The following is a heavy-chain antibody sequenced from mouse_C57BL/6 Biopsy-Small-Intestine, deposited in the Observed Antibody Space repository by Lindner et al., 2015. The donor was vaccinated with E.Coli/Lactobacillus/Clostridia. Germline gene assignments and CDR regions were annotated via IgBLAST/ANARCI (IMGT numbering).Heavy chain of an antibody. CDR2: IYPRSGNT. CDR3: ASPDGPSVSYFDY. D-gene: IGHD2-3*01. CDR1: GYTFTSYG. Sequence: VQLQESGAELVRPGASVKLSCKASGYTFTSYGISWVKQRSGQGLEWIGEIYPRSGNTYYNEKFKGKATLTADKSSSTAYMQLSSLTSEDSAVYFCASPDGPSVSYFDYWGQGTTLTVSS. V-gene: IGHV1-81*01. J-gene: IGHJ2*01.